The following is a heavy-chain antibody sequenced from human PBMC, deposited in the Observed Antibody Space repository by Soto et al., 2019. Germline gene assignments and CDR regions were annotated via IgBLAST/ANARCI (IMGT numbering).Heavy chain of an antibody. D-gene: IGHD3-22*01. CDR2: IYYSGST. Sequence: PPETLSHTCTVSGESIYTYYWSGLCQHPGRGLEWIGSIYYSGSTYYNPYLKSRVTIYVDTSKNQFSLKLSSVTAADTAVYYCARLVYDSSGYRPGWGQGTLVTVSS. CDR1: GESIYTYY. J-gene: IGHJ4*02. CDR3: ARLVYDSSGYRPG. V-gene: IGHV4-59*05.